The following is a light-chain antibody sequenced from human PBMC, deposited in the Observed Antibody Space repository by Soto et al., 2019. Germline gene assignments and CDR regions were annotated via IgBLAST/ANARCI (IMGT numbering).Light chain of an antibody. CDR1: QGISNY. V-gene: IGKV1-9*01. CDR3: QRLSHA. CDR2: SAS. Sequence: DLELTQSPAFVSACVRATVTITSRASQGISNYLAWYQQTAGKAPKLLIHSASTLQNGVPSRFSGSGSGTEFTLTITRLLPEDLATYYSQRLSHAFGGGTKVDIK. J-gene: IGKJ4*01.